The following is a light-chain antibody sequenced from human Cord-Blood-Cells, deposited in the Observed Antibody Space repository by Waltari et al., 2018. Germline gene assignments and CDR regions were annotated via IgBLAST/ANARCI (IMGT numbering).Light chain of an antibody. V-gene: IGLV2-14*01. CDR3: SSYTSSSTLV. CDR2: DVS. Sequence: QSALTQPASVSGSPGQSITIPCTGTSSDVGGYNYVSWYQQHPGKAPKLMIYDVSNRRSGVSNRFTGSKSGNTASLTISGLQAEDEADYYCSSYTSSSTLVFGTGTKVTVL. CDR1: SSDVGGYNY. J-gene: IGLJ1*01.